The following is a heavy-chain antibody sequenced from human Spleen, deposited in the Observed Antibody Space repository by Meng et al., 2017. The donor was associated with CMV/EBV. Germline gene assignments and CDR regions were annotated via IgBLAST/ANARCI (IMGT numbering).Heavy chain of an antibody. J-gene: IGHJ5*02. D-gene: IGHD4-17*01. CDR3: ARLWGTVTTSSGLFDP. Sequence: LRLSCTVSGGSISSGGYYWSWIRQHPGKGLEWIGYIYYSGSTYYNPSLKSRVTISVDTSKNKFSLKLSSVTAADTAAYYCARLWGTVTTSSGLFDPWGQGTLVTVSS. V-gene: IGHV4-31*03. CDR1: GGSISSGGYY. CDR2: IYYSGST.